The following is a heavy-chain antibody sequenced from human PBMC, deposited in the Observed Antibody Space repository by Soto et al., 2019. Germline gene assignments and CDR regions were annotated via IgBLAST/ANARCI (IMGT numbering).Heavy chain of an antibody. Sequence: KTSETLSLTCTVSGYSISSGYSWSWIRQPPGKGLEWIGFIYNSGSTYYNSSLKSRVTISVDRSKNHFFLNLTSVTAADTAVYYCATYRKFFQIWGQGTKVTVSS. CDR1: GYSISSGYS. CDR2: IYNSGST. CDR3: ATYRKFFQI. V-gene: IGHV4-30-2*01. J-gene: IGHJ3*02.